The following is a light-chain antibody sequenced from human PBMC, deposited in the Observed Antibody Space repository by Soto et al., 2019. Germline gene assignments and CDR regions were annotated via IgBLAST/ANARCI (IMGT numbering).Light chain of an antibody. CDR3: QHYGSSLLT. CDR2: GAF. CDR1: QSVTSSC. Sequence: EIVLTQSPGTLSLSPGERATLSCRASQSVTSSCLVWYQQKPGQAPRLLIYGAFSSATGIPERFSGSWSGTDFTLTISRLEPEDFAMYYCQHYGSSLLTFGGGTKEEIK. J-gene: IGKJ4*01. V-gene: IGKV3-20*01.